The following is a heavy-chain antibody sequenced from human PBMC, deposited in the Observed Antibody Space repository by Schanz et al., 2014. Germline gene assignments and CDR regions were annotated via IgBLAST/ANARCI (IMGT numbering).Heavy chain of an antibody. CDR3: ARNTFSGSFPPLDY. Sequence: QVQLVESGGGVVQPGRSLRLSCAASGFTFSAYGMHWVRQAPGKGLEWVAVIWYDGNNKYYADSVKGRFTISRDNSKNTLYLQMNSLRAEDTALYYCARNTFSGSFPPLDYWGQGTLVTVSS. D-gene: IGHD1-26*01. J-gene: IGHJ4*02. V-gene: IGHV3-33*01. CDR2: IWYDGNNK. CDR1: GFTFSAYG.